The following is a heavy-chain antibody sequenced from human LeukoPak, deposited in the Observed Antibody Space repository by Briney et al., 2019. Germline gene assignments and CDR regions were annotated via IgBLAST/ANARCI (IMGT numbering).Heavy chain of an antibody. V-gene: IGHV4-30-4*01. Sequence: SETLSLTCTVSGGSISSGDYYWTWVRQPPGKGLEWIGYIYYAGSTYYNPSLKSRVTVSVDMSKNQFSLKLSSVTAADTAVYYCASGPGRVTGTMDYWGQGTLVTVSS. J-gene: IGHJ4*02. D-gene: IGHD1-7*01. CDR2: IYYAGST. CDR3: ASGPGRVTGTMDY. CDR1: GGSISSGDYY.